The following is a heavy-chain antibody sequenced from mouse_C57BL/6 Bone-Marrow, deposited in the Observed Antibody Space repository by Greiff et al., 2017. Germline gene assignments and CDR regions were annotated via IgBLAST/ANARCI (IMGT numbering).Heavy chain of an antibody. CDR1: GYTFTDYY. Sequence: VQLQQSGAELVRPGASVKLSCKASGYTFTDYYINWVKQRPGQGLEWIARIYPGSGNTYYNEKFKGKATLTAEKSSSTAYMQLSSLTSEDSAVYVCARKWNGDADFDDWGQGTTLTVSS. CDR3: ARKWNGDADFDD. J-gene: IGHJ2*01. V-gene: IGHV1-76*01. D-gene: IGHD4-1*01. CDR2: IYPGSGNT.